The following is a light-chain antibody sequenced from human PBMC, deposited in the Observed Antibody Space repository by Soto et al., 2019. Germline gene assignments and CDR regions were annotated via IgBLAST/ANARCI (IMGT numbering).Light chain of an antibody. CDR1: SSDVGGYNF. V-gene: IGLV2-8*01. CDR3: SSFAGFNNCYV. J-gene: IGLJ1*01. Sequence: QSALTQPPSASGSPGQSVTISCTGSSSDVGGYNFVSWYQQHPGKAPKVMIYEVNKRPSGVPDRFSGSKSGNTASLTVSGLQAEDEAEYYCSSFAGFNNCYVFGTGTKLTVL. CDR2: EVN.